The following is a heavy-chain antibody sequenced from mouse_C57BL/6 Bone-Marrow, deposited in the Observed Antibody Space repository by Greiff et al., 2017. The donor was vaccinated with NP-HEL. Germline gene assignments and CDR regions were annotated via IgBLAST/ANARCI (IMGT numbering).Heavy chain of an antibody. D-gene: IGHD4-1*01. Sequence: EVMLVESGGGLVKPGGSLKLSCAASGFTFSDYGMHWVRQAPEKGLEWVAYISSGSSTIYYADTVKGRFTISRDNAKNTLFLQMTSLRSEDTAMYYCARMGYLGAYWGQGTLVTVSA. CDR3: ARMGYLGAY. CDR1: GFTFSDYG. CDR2: ISSGSSTI. J-gene: IGHJ3*01. V-gene: IGHV5-17*01.